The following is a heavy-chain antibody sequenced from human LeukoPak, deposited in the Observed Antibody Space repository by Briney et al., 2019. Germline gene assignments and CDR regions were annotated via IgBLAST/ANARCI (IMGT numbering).Heavy chain of an antibody. Sequence: GGSLTLSCAASGFTFSNAWMSWVRQAPGRGLEWFGCIKSKTDGGTTDSPAPVTGRFTISRDDSNNTLYLQMNSLKTEDTAVYYCTSPLAYCGGDCYSTGYWGQGTMVTVSS. CDR3: TSPLAYCGGDCYSTGY. CDR2: IKSKTDGGTT. J-gene: IGHJ4*02. CDR1: GFTFSNAW. V-gene: IGHV3-15*01. D-gene: IGHD2-21*02.